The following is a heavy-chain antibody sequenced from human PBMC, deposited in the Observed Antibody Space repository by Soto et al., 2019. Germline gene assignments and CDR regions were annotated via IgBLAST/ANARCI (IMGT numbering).Heavy chain of an antibody. CDR2: IIPIFGTA. J-gene: IGHJ3*02. CDR1: GGTFSSYA. V-gene: IGHV1-69*13. D-gene: IGHD2-2*01. CDR3: ARDTVVPADTDAFDI. Sequence: SVKVSCKASGGTFSSYAICWVRQAPGQGLEWMGGIIPIFGTANYAQKFQGRVTITADESTSTAYMELSSLRSEDTAVYYCARDTVVPADTDAFDIWGQGTMVTVSS.